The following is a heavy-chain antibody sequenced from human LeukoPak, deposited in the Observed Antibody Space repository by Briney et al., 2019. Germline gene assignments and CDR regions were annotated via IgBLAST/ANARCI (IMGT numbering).Heavy chain of an antibody. Sequence: GGSLRLSCAASGFTFSSYAMSWVRQAPGKGLEWVSAINSGGSSAYYADSVKGRFTTSRDNSKNTLYLQMNSLRAEDTAVYFCAKEGGNSYDYYYAMDVWGQGTTVTVSS. J-gene: IGHJ6*02. V-gene: IGHV3-23*01. CDR3: AKEGGNSYDYYYAMDV. CDR1: GFTFSSYA. D-gene: IGHD4-23*01. CDR2: INSGGSSA.